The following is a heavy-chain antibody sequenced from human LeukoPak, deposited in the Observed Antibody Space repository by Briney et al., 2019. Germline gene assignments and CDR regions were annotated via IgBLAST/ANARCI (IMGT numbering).Heavy chain of an antibody. Sequence: GESLKISCKGSGYSFANNWIAWVRQMPGKGLEWMGIIHPGDSGTRYSPSFQGQVTMSVDESITTAYLQWSSLRASDSAIYYCARGGTYRYGSSDYWGQGTLVTVSS. CDR2: IHPGDSGT. CDR3: ARGGTYRYGSSDY. J-gene: IGHJ4*02. D-gene: IGHD5-18*01. CDR1: GYSFANNW. V-gene: IGHV5-51*01.